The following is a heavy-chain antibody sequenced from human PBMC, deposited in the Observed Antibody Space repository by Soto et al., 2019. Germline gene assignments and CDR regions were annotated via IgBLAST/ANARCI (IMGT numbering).Heavy chain of an antibody. V-gene: IGHV1-69*01. Sequence: QVQLVQSGAEVKKPGSSVKVSCKASGGTFSSYAISWVRQAPGQGLEWMGGIIPIFGTANYAQKFQGRVTITADESTSTAYMALSSLRSEDTAVYYCAIPSQHYDQPRYGMDVWGQGTTVTVSS. CDR2: IIPIFGTA. CDR1: GGTFSSYA. J-gene: IGHJ6*02. D-gene: IGHD3-3*01. CDR3: AIPSQHYDQPRYGMDV.